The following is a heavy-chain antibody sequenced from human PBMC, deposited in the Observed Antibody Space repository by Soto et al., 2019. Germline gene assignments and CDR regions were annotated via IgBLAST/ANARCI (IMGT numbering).Heavy chain of an antibody. V-gene: IGHV4-34*01. CDR2: INHSGST. CDR1: GGSFSGYY. D-gene: IGHD6-13*01. J-gene: IGHJ4*02. Sequence: QVQLQQWGAGLLKPSETLSLTCAVYGGSFSGYYWSWIRQPPGKGLEWIGEINHSGSTNYNPSLKSRVTTSVDTSKNQFSLKLSSVTAADTAVYYCARGPNIAAAGLDYWGQGTLVTVSS. CDR3: ARGPNIAAAGLDY.